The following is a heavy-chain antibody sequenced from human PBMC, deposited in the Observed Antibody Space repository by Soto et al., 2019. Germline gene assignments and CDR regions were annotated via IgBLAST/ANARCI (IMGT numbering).Heavy chain of an antibody. Sequence: PGGSLRLSCAASGFTFSSYGMHWVRQAPGKGLEWVAVISYDGSNKYYADSVKGRFTISRDNSKNTLYLQMNSLRAEDTAVYYCAKPSYVLRFLEWLSPYYYYGMDVWGQGTTVTVSS. CDR2: ISYDGSNK. CDR1: GFTFSSYG. V-gene: IGHV3-30*18. J-gene: IGHJ6*02. D-gene: IGHD3-3*01. CDR3: AKPSYVLRFLEWLSPYYYYGMDV.